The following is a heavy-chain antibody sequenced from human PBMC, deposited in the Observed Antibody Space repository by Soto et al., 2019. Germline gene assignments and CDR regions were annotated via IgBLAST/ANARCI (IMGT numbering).Heavy chain of an antibody. D-gene: IGHD2-2*01. Sequence: SEPLSLTCTVSGGSIRSGDYYWSWIRQPPGKGLEWIGYIYYSGSTYYNPSLKSRVTISVDTSKNQFSLKLSSVTAADTAVYYCARGPGVVPAAPRGMDVWGQGTTGTVSS. CDR1: GGSIRSGDYY. CDR3: ARGPGVVPAAPRGMDV. CDR2: IYYSGST. J-gene: IGHJ6*02. V-gene: IGHV4-30-4*01.